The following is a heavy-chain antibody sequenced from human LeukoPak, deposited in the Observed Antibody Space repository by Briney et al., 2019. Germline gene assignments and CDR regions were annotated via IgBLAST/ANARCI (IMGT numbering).Heavy chain of an antibody. CDR1: GFTFSSYA. CDR3: AREASSSGWSYFDY. J-gene: IGHJ4*02. CDR2: ISYNRRNQ. V-gene: IGHV3-30*04. D-gene: IGHD6-19*01. Sequence: PGGSLRLSCSASGFTFSSYAMHWVRQAPGKGLEWVAVISYNRRNQNYADSVKGRFTISRDNSKNTLYLQMNSLRAEDTAVYYCAREASSSGWSYFDYWGQGTLVTVSS.